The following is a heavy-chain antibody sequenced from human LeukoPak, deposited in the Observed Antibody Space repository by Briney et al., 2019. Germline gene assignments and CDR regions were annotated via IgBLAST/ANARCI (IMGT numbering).Heavy chain of an antibody. CDR1: GGSFSGYY. D-gene: IGHD6-19*01. J-gene: IGHJ4*02. CDR2: INHSGST. CDR3: AGLEGRYSTGLYYYFDY. V-gene: IGHV4-34*01. Sequence: PSETLSLTCAVYGGSFSGYYWSWIRQPPGKGLEWIGEINHSGSTNYNPSLKSRVTISVDTSKNQFSLKLSSVTAADTAVYYCAGLEGRYSTGLYYYFDYWGQGILVTVSS.